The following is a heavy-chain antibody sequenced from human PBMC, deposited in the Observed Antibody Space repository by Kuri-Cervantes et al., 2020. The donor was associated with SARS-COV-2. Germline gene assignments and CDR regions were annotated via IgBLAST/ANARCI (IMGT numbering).Heavy chain of an antibody. V-gene: IGHV1-24*01. CDR3: ATGIRWSRPFDY. Sequence: ASVKVSCKVSGYTLTELSMHWVRQAPGKGLEWMGGFDPEDGETIYAQKFQGRVTMTEDTSTDTAYMELSSLRSEDTAVYYCATGIRWSRPFDYWGQGTLVTVSS. J-gene: IGHJ4*02. CDR2: FDPEDGET. D-gene: IGHD5-24*01. CDR1: GYTLTELS.